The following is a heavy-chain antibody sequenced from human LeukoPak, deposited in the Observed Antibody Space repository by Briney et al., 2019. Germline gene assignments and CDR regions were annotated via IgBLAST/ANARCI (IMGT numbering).Heavy chain of an antibody. CDR1: GDSVSGNSAA. V-gene: IGHV6-1*01. CDR3: AGRLTQYDCFDP. D-gene: IGHD2-2*01. CDR2: TYYRSTWYN. J-gene: IGHJ5*02. Sequence: SQTLSLTCAISGDSVSGNSAAWNWIRQSPSRGLEWLGRTYYRSTWYNDYAVSVRGRITVNPDTSKNQFSLHLNSVTPEDTAVYYCAGRLTQYDCFDPWGQGILVTVSS.